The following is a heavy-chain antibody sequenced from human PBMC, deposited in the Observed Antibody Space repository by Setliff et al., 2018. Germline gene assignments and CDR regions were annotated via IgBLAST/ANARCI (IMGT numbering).Heavy chain of an antibody. J-gene: IGHJ4*02. Sequence: SETLSLTCTVSGVSVSRHYWSWIRQPPGKALEWIGHIHGTEGTHYNPSLESRVITSRDKSPNQFSLMLRSVTAADTALYYCARGYYNGRGYYYLPCSFDSWGRGIVVTVSS. V-gene: IGHV4-59*02. D-gene: IGHD3-10*01. CDR3: ARGYYNGRGYYYLPCSFDS. CDR1: GVSVSRHY. CDR2: IHGTEGT.